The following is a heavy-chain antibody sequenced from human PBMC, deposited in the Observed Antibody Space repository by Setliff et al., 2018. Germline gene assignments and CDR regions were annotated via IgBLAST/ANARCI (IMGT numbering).Heavy chain of an antibody. V-gene: IGHV4-39*01. CDR1: GGSISSSSYY. D-gene: IGHD1-26*01. CDR2: IYYSGST. J-gene: IGHJ4*02. CDR3: ARLMGANGGGTSY. Sequence: SETLSLTCTVSGGSISSSSYYWGWIRQPPGKGLEWIGSIYYSGSTYYDPSLKSRVTISVDTSKNQFSLKLSSVTAADTAVYYCARLMGANGGGTSYWGQGTLVTVSS.